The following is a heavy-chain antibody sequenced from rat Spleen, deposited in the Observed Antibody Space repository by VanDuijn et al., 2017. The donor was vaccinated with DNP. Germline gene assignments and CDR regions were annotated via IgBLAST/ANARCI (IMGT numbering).Heavy chain of an antibody. Sequence: EVQLVESGGGLVQPGRSLKLSCAASGFTLSNYGMHWIRQAPTKGLEWVASISPSGGSTYYRDSVKGRFTISRDNAKSTLYLQMDSLRSEETATYYCVTRGKYGGYDYWGQGVMVTVSS. CDR2: ISPSGGST. CDR3: VTRGKYGGYDY. D-gene: IGHD1-11*01. CDR1: GFTLSNYG. J-gene: IGHJ2*01. V-gene: IGHV5-19*01.